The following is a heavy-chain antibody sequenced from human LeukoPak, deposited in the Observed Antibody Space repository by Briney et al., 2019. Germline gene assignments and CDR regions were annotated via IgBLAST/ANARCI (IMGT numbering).Heavy chain of an antibody. D-gene: IGHD5-24*01. J-gene: IGHJ4*02. CDR2: IYHSGST. V-gene: IGHV4-30-2*01. Sequence: SETLSLTCTVSGGSISSGGYYWSWIRQPPGKGLEWIGYIYHSGSTYYNPSLKSRVTISVDRSKNQFSLKLSSVTAADTAVYYCARAPEMVGIFDYWGQGTLVTVSS. CDR1: GGSISSGGYY. CDR3: ARAPEMVGIFDY.